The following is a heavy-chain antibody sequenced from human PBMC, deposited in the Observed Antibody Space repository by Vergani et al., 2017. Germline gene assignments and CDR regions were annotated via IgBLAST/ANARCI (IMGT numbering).Heavy chain of an antibody. J-gene: IGHJ3*02. V-gene: IGHV3-23*01. Sequence: EVQLLESGGGLVQPGGSLRLSCAASGFTFSSYAMSWVRQAPGKGLEWVSGLTASGSGISYADSVRGRFTISRDNSKNTLFLHMNSLRPEDTAVYYCAKVGRSEVAGTFGAFDIWGQGTMVTVSS. CDR3: AKVGRSEVAGTFGAFDI. CDR2: LTASGSGI. CDR1: GFTFSSYA. D-gene: IGHD6-19*01.